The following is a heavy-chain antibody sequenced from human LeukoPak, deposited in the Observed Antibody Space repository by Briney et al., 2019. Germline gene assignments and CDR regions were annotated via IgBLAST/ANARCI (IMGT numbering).Heavy chain of an antibody. V-gene: IGHV3-7*01. CDR2: IKQDGSEK. CDR1: GFTFSNYW. Sequence: PGGSLRLSCAASGFTFSNYWMSWVRQAPGKGLEWVANIKQDGSEKYYVDSVKGRFTISRDNAKKSLYLQMNSLRAEDTAAYCCARDREWFDPWGQGTLVTVSS. CDR3: ARDREWFDP. J-gene: IGHJ5*02.